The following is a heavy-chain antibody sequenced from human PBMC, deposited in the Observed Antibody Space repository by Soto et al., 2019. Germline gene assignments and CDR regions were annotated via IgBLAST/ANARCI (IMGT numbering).Heavy chain of an antibody. CDR3: ARSPIVGAPYYFDY. CDR1: GGSISSSSYY. CDR2: IYYSGST. V-gene: IGHV4-39*01. D-gene: IGHD1-26*01. J-gene: IGHJ4*02. Sequence: QLQLQESGPGLVKPSETLSLTCTVSGGSISSSSYYWGWIRQPPGKGLEWIGSIYYSGSTYYNPSLKSRVTISVDTSKNQFSLKLSSVTAADTAVYYCARSPIVGAPYYFDYWGQGTLVTVSS.